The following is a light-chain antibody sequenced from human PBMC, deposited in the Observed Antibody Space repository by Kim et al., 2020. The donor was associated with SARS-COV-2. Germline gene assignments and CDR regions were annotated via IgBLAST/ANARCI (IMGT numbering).Light chain of an antibody. CDR1: QDIRND. Sequence: SASVGDRVIITGRSSQDIRNDLGWYQQNPGGAPKRLIYGASSLQSGVPSRFSGSGSGTEFTLTISSLQPEDFATYFCLQHNTYPITFGQGTRL. CDR3: LQHNTYPIT. J-gene: IGKJ5*01. CDR2: GAS. V-gene: IGKV1-17*01.